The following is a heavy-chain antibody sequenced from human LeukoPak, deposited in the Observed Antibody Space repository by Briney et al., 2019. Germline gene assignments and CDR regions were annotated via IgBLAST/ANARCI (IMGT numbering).Heavy chain of an antibody. Sequence: GGSLRLSCAASGFTFDDYAMHWVRQASGKGLEWVSAISGSGGSTYYADSVKGRFTISRDNSKNTLYLQMNSLRAEDTAVYYCAKDRYYYGSGSYSDYWGQGTLVTVSS. CDR3: AKDRYYYGSGSYSDY. V-gene: IGHV3-23*01. J-gene: IGHJ4*02. CDR1: GFTFDDYA. D-gene: IGHD3-10*01. CDR2: ISGSGGST.